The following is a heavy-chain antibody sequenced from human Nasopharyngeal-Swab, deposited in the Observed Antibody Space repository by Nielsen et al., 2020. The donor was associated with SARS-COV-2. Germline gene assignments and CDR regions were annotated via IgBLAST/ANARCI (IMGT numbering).Heavy chain of an antibody. CDR2: IYYSGST. V-gene: IGHV4-59*01. CDR3: ASVGYSSGWYFDY. D-gene: IGHD6-19*01. CDR1: GGSISSYY. J-gene: IGHJ4*02. Sequence: SETLSLTCTVSGGSISSYYWSWIRQPPGKGLEWIGYIYYSGSTNYNPSLKSRATISVDTSKNQFSLKLSSVTAADTAVYYCASVGYSSGWYFDYWGQGTLVTVSS.